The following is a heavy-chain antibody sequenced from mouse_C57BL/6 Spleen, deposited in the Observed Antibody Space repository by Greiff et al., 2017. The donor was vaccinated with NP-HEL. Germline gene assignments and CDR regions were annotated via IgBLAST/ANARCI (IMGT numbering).Heavy chain of an antibody. CDR3: ASSYYGSRGYFDY. D-gene: IGHD1-1*01. J-gene: IGHJ2*01. V-gene: IGHV5-17*01. CDR1: GFTFSDYG. Sequence: EVNLVESGGGLVKPGGSLKLSCAASGFTFSDYGMHWVRQAPEKGLEWVAYISSGSSTIYYADTVKGRFTISRDNAKNTLFLQMTSLRSEDTAMYYCASSYYGSRGYFDYWGQGTTLTVSS. CDR2: ISSGSSTI.